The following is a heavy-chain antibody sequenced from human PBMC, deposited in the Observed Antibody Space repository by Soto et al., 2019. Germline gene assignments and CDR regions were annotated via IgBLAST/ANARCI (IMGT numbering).Heavy chain of an antibody. V-gene: IGHV1-8*01. D-gene: IGHD2-2*01. Sequence: ASVKVSCKASGYTFTRYDINWVRQATAQGVEWMGWMNPNSGNTGYAQKFQGRVTMTRNTSISTAYMELSSLRFGGTAVYYCANEVVDWFDAWGQGTLVTVSS. CDR2: MNPNSGNT. CDR3: ANEVVDWFDA. CDR1: GYTFTRYD. J-gene: IGHJ5*02.